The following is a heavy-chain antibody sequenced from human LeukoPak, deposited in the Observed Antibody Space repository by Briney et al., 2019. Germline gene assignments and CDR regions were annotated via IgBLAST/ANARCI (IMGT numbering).Heavy chain of an antibody. CDR1: GYTFTGYY. J-gene: IGHJ4*02. CDR3: ARESVGYSRRLNY. V-gene: IGHV1-2*02. Sequence: ASVKGSCKASGYTFTGYYMHWVRQAPGQGLEWMGWINPNSGDTNYAQTFQGRVTMTGDTSISTAYMELSRLRSDDTAVYYCARESVGYSRRLNYWGQGTLVTVSS. CDR2: INPNSGDT. D-gene: IGHD6-13*01.